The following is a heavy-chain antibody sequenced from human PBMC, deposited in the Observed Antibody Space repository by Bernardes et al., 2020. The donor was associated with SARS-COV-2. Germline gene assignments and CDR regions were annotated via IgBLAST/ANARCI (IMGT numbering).Heavy chain of an antibody. J-gene: IGHJ5*02. D-gene: IGHD2-2*01. CDR2: INHSGST. CDR3: ARGEMPIDRWFDP. Sequence: SETLSLTCAVYGGSFSGYYWSWIRQPPGKGLEWIGEINHSGSTNYNPSLKSRVTISVDTSKNQFSLKLSSVTAADTAVYYCARGEMPIDRWFDPWGQGTLVTVSS. V-gene: IGHV4-34*01. CDR1: GGSFSGYY.